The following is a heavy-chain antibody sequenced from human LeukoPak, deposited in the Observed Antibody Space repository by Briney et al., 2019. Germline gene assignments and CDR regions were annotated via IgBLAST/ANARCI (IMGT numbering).Heavy chain of an antibody. Sequence: GGSLRLSCAASGFTFSSYSMNWVRQAPGKGLEWVSSTSSSSSYIYYADSVKGRFTISRDNAKNSLYLQMNSLRAEDTAVYYCARDGGYCSSTSCYGGNAFDIWGQGTMVTVSS. J-gene: IGHJ3*02. V-gene: IGHV3-21*01. CDR1: GFTFSSYS. D-gene: IGHD2-2*01. CDR3: ARDGGYCSSTSCYGGNAFDI. CDR2: TSSSSSYI.